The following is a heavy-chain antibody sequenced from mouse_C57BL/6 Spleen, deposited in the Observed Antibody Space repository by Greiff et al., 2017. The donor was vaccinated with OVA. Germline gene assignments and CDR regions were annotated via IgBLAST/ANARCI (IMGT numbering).Heavy chain of an antibody. CDR3: ARYGYYGSSSFDY. Sequence: DVQLVASGGGLVQPGGSLSLSCAASGFTFTDYYMSWVRQPPGKALEWLGFIRNKANGYTTEYSASVKGRFTISRDNSQSILYLQMNALRAEDSATYYCARYGYYGSSSFDYWGQGTTLTVSS. V-gene: IGHV7-3*01. D-gene: IGHD1-1*01. CDR2: IRNKANGYTT. J-gene: IGHJ2*01. CDR1: GFTFTDYY.